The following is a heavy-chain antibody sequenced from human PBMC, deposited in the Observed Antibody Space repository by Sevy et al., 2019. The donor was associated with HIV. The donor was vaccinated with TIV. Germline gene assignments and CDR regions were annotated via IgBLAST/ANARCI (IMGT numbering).Heavy chain of an antibody. V-gene: IGHV1-18*01. CDR3: ARDLGGYGGNSIDY. Sequence: ASVKVSCKASGYTFTSYGISWVRQAPGQGLEWMGWISAYNGNTNYAEKLQGRVTMTTDTSTSTAYMELRSLRSDDTAVYYCARDLGGYGGNSIDYWGQGTLVTVSS. CDR2: ISAYNGNT. D-gene: IGHD2-21*02. CDR1: GYTFTSYG. J-gene: IGHJ4*02.